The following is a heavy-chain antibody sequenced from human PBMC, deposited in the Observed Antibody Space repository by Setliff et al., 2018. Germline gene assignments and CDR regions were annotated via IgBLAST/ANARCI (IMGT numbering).Heavy chain of an antibody. V-gene: IGHV4-59*01. J-gene: IGHJ4*02. CDR2: VYYSGAA. CDR3: ARGGTYRYFDY. Sequence: SETLSLTCSVSGDSISAASIMAWIRQPPGKGLEFIGYVYYSGAAKYDPSLKSRVTMSVDTSKTQFSLKLNSMTTADTAVYYCARGGTYRYFDYWGQGALVTVS. CDR1: GDSISAAS.